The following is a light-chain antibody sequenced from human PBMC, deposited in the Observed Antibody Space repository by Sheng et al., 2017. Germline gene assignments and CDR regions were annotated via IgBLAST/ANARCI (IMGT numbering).Light chain of an antibody. CDR3: QQYYSTRYS. V-gene: IGKV3-15*01. CDR2: GAS. J-gene: IGKJ2*03. CDR1: QSVGIN. Sequence: ITVTQSPAALSVSPGERVTLSCRASQSVGINLAWYQQKPGQAPRLLIYGASSRPTGIPARFSGSGSGTEFTLTITSLQSEDFATYYCQQYYSTRYSFGQGTKLEIK.